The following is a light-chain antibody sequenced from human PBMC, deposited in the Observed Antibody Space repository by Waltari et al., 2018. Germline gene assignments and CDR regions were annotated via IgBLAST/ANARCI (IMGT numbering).Light chain of an antibody. V-gene: IGLV2-11*01. CDR2: EVT. J-gene: IGLJ3*02. Sequence: QSDLTQPRPVSGSPGPPVTNSCTGTNSDVGGYKYVSWYQLHPGKAPKLMIYEVTQRPSGVSDRFSGSKSGNTASLTISGLQTDDEADYYCCSYAGFSWVFGGGTELTVL. CDR1: NSDVGGYKY. CDR3: CSYAGFSWV.